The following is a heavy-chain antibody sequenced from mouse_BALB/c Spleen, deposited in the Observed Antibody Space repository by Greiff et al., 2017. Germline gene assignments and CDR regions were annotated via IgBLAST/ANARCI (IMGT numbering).Heavy chain of an antibody. D-gene: IGHD1-1*01. CDR2: INPSNGGT. V-gene: IGHV1S81*02. Sequence: VKLMESGAELVKPGASVKLSCKASGYTFTSYYMYWVKQRPGQGLEWIGEINPSNGGTNFNEKFKSKATLTVDKSSSTAYMQLSSLTSEDSAVYYCTGSSSYYAMDYWGQGTSVTVSS. CDR1: GYTFTSYY. CDR3: TGSSSYYAMDY. J-gene: IGHJ4*01.